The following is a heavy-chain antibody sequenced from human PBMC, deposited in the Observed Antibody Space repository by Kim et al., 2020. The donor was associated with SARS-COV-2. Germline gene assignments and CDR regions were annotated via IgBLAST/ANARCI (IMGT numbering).Heavy chain of an antibody. CDR1: GFTFSNYA. CDR3: ARDVAESGVMAVAGPF. V-gene: IGHV3-30*04. Sequence: GGSLRLSCAASGFTFSNYAIHWVQAPGKGLEWVALISYGGSNKYYADSVKGRFTLSRDNSQNTVYLQMNSLRGEDTALYYCARDVAESGVMAVAGPFWGQGTLVTVSS. D-gene: IGHD6-19*01. CDR2: ISYGGSNK. J-gene: IGHJ4*02.